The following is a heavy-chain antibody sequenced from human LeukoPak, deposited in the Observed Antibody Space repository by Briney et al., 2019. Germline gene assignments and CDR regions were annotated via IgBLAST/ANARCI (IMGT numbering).Heavy chain of an antibody. CDR2: IYYSGST. CDR3: ARGVTGGWYGDFQH. Sequence: SETLSLTCTASGGSINTYFWSWIRQPPGKGLEWVGYIYYSGSTNYNPSLKSRVTISVDTSKNQFSLKLSSVTAADTAVYYCARGVTGGWYGDFQHWGQGTLVTVSS. D-gene: IGHD6-19*01. V-gene: IGHV4-59*01. J-gene: IGHJ1*01. CDR1: GGSINTYF.